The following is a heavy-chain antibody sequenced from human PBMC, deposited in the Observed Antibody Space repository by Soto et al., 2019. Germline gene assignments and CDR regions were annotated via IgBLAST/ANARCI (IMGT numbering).Heavy chain of an antibody. CDR1: GYTFTSYG. CDR2: ISAYNGNT. D-gene: IGHD3-22*01. J-gene: IGHJ4*02. V-gene: IGHV1-18*01. Sequence: ASVKVSCKASGYTFTSYGISWVRQAPGQGLEWMGWISAYNGNTNYAQKLQGRVTMTTDTSTSTAYMELRSLRSDDTAVYYCARVRYYYDSSGPIDYWGQGTLVTVSS. CDR3: ARVRYYYDSSGPIDY.